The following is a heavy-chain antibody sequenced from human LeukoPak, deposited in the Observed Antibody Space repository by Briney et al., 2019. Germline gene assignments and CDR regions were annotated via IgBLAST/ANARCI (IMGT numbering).Heavy chain of an antibody. CDR3: ARSALIAAAGFDY. CDR1: GFTFSDYY. D-gene: IGHD6-13*01. V-gene: IGHV3-11*06. Sequence: GGSLRLSCAASGFTFSDYYMSWIRQAPGKGLEWVSSISSSSSYIYYADSVKGRFTISRDNAKNSLYLQMNSLRAEDTAVYYCARSALIAAAGFDYWGQGTLVTVSS. CDR2: ISSSSSYI. J-gene: IGHJ4*02.